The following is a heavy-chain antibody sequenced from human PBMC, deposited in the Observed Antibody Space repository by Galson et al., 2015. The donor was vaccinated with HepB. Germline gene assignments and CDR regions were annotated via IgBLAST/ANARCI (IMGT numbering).Heavy chain of an antibody. CDR1: GYTFSSYD. V-gene: IGHV1-8*01. Sequence: SVKVSCKASGYTFSSYDINWVRQATGQGLEWMGWMNPNSGNTGYAQKFQGRVTMTRNTSINTAYMELGSLRAEDTAVYYCGGTGWYHEFDYWGQGTLVTVSS. CDR3: GGTGWYHEFDY. D-gene: IGHD6-19*01. J-gene: IGHJ4*02. CDR2: MNPNSGNT.